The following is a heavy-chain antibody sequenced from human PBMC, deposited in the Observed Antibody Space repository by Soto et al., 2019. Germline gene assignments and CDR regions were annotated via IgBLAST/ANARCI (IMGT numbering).Heavy chain of an antibody. J-gene: IGHJ3*02. V-gene: IGHV4-59*08. CDR1: GGSISSYY. CDR3: ARRVYYDFWSGYSGPSYDAFDI. Sequence: SETLSLTCTVSGGSISSYYWSWIRQPPGKGLEWIGYIYYSGSTNYNPSLKSRVTISVDTSKNQFSLKLSSVTAADTAVYYCARRVYYDFWSGYSGPSYDAFDIWGQGTMVTVS. D-gene: IGHD3-3*01. CDR2: IYYSGST.